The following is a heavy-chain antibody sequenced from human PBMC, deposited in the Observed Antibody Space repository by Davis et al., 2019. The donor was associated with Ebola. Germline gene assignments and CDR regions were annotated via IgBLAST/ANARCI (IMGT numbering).Heavy chain of an antibody. Sequence: ASVKVSCKASGYTFTSYAMHWVRQAPGQRLEWMGWINAGNGNTKYSQKFQGRVTITRDTSASTAYMELSSLRSEDTAVYYCARPFGRSGSYYTQRRYYYYGMDVWGQGTTVTVSS. V-gene: IGHV1-3*01. D-gene: IGHD3-10*01. CDR1: GYTFTSYA. J-gene: IGHJ6*02. CDR2: INAGNGNT. CDR3: ARPFGRSGSYYTQRRYYYYGMDV.